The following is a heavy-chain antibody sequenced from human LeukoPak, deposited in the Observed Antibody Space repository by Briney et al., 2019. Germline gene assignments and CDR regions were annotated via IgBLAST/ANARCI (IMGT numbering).Heavy chain of an antibody. J-gene: IGHJ4*02. CDR2: IHRSGST. CDR1: LDSTTSNF. V-gene: IGHV4-59*12. Sequence: SETLSLTCTVSLDSTTSNFWSWLRQPPEKGLEWIEEIHRSGSTNYNPSLQSRVTISIDRSKNQIALELSSVTAADTAVYYCAREIVGGFNPGAYWGQGTLVTVSS. CDR3: AREIVGGFNPGAY. D-gene: IGHD1-14*01.